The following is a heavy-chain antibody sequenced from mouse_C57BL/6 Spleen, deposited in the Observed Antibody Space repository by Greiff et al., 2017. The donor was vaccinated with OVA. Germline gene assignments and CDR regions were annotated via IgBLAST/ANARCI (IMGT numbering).Heavy chain of an antibody. CDR2: IRNKANGYTT. CDR1: GFTFTDYY. J-gene: IGHJ2*01. V-gene: IGHV7-3*01. Sequence: EVKLMESGGGLVQPEGSLSLSCAASGFTFTDYYMSWVRQPPGKALEWLGFIRNKANGYTTEYSASVKGRFTISRDNSQSILYLQMNALRAEDSATYYCARYIQLGLYYFDYWGQGTTLTVSS. D-gene: IGHD4-1*02. CDR3: ARYIQLGLYYFDY.